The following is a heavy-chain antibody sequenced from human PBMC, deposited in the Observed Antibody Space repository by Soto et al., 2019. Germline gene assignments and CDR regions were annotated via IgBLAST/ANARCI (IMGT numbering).Heavy chain of an antibody. J-gene: IGHJ6*02. D-gene: IGHD3-10*01. CDR1: GGSISSSSYY. CDR3: ARSLGGSGSYYSYYYYGMDV. Sequence: SETLSLTCTVSGGSISSSSYYWGWIRQPPGKGLEWIGSIYYSGSTYYNPSLKSRVTISVDTSKNQFSLKLSSVTAADTAVYYCARSLGGSGSYYSYYYYGMDVWGQGTTVTVSS. CDR2: IYYSGST. V-gene: IGHV4-39*01.